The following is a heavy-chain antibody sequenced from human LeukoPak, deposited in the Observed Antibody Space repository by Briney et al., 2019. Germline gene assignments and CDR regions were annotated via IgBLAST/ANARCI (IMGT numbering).Heavy chain of an antibody. J-gene: IGHJ4*02. CDR3: ARETIPEGLDY. D-gene: IGHD3-3*01. CDR1: GGSISSGSYY. V-gene: IGHV4-61*02. CDR2: IYTSGST. Sequence: PSETLSLTCTDSGGSISSGSYYWSWIRQPAGKGLEWIGRIYTSGSTNYNPSLKSRVTISVDTSKNQFSLKLSSVTAADTAVYYCARETIPEGLDYWGQGTLVTVSS.